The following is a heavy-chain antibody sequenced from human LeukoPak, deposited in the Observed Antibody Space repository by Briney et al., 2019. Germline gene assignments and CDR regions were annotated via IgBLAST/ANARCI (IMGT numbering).Heavy chain of an antibody. CDR1: GGSISSYY. Sequence: SETLSLTCTVSGGSISSYYWSWIRQSPGKGLEWIGYIYYSGSTNYNPSLKSRVTTSVDTSKNQFSLKLSSVTAADTAVYYCARASDSGSADYWGQGTLVTVSS. CDR2: IYYSGST. D-gene: IGHD6-19*01. V-gene: IGHV4-59*01. J-gene: IGHJ4*02. CDR3: ARASDSGSADY.